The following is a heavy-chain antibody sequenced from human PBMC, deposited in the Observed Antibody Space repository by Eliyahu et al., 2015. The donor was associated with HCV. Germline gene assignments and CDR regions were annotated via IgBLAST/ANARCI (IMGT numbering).Heavy chain of an antibody. J-gene: IGHJ5*02. D-gene: IGHD2-2*01. CDR1: GYXFTSYX. Sequence: QVQLVQSGAEVKKPGASVKVSCKASGYXFTSYXMXWVRQAHGQGLAWMGIINXSGGSTSYAXKFQGRXTMTRDTXTSTVYMEMSSLRSEDTAVYYCARDGGGCSSTSCSELNWFDPWGQGTLVTVSS. V-gene: IGHV1-46*01. CDR2: INXSGGST. CDR3: ARDGGGCSSTSCSELNWFDP.